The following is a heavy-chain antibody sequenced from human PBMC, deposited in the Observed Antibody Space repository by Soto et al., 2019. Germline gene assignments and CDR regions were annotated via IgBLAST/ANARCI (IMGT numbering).Heavy chain of an antibody. Sequence: QVQLQESGPGLVKPSQTLSLTCTVSGGSISSGGYYWSWIRQHPGKGLEWIGYIYYSGSTYYNPSLKSRVTIAVDTSKNQFSLKLSSVTAADTAVYYCAREARPGHTIVGKGGMDVWGQGTTVTVSS. CDR3: AREARPGHTIVGKGGMDV. J-gene: IGHJ6*02. D-gene: IGHD3-3*01. CDR2: IYYSGST. CDR1: GGSISSGGYY. V-gene: IGHV4-31*03.